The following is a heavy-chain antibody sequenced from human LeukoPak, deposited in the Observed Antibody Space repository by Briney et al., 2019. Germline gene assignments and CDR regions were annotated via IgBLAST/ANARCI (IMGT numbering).Heavy chain of an antibody. Sequence: PGGSLRLSCAASELMFNKYGMNWVRQAPGKGLXXXXSIWSDGENKGYADSVKGRFTISKDNSKNTLYLEMNSLRVEDTAVYYCTSGLADVGYYFDYWGQGTLVTVSS. D-gene: IGHD2-15*01. CDR3: TSGLADVGYYFDY. CDR2: IWSDGENK. J-gene: IGHJ4*02. V-gene: IGHV3-33*03. CDR1: ELMFNKYG.